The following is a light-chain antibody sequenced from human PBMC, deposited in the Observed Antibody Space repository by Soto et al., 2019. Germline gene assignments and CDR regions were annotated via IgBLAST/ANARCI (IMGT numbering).Light chain of an antibody. J-gene: IGKJ2*01. CDR1: QSIMSY. Sequence: DIQMTQSPSSLSVSVGDRLTITCRASQSIMSYLNWYQQKPGKAPNLLIYTASNLQSGVPSRFSGSGSGTDFTLTISSLQPEDFATYYCQQSYSTPYTFGQGTKLEI. CDR2: TAS. V-gene: IGKV1-39*01. CDR3: QQSYSTPYT.